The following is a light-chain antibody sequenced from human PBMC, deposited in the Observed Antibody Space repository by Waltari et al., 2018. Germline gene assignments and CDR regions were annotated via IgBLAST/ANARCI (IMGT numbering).Light chain of an antibody. V-gene: IGKV1-5*03. Sequence: DIQMTQSPSTLSASVGDRVTITCRASQNVGHSLAWHQQKPGKAPKLLIYSASSLENEVPSRLSGSGTGTEFTLTISSLQPDDLATDYCQQYEGYSTFGQGTKVEIK. J-gene: IGKJ2*01. CDR3: QQYEGYST. CDR1: QNVGHS. CDR2: SAS.